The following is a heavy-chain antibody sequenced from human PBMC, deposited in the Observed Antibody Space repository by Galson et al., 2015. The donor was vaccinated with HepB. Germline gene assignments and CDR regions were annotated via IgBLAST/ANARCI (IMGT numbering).Heavy chain of an antibody. V-gene: IGHV4-59*08. D-gene: IGHD6-19*01. CDR1: GDSISNYY. CDR2: LSYTGRT. Sequence: LSLTCTVSGDSISNYYWSWIRQPPGRGLEWIGVLSYTGRTNYSPSLKSRVTISVDTSENQLSLKMTSVIAADTAVYFCARQPHRSGWGYFDYWGQGALVSVSS. CDR3: ARQPHRSGWGYFDY. J-gene: IGHJ4*02.